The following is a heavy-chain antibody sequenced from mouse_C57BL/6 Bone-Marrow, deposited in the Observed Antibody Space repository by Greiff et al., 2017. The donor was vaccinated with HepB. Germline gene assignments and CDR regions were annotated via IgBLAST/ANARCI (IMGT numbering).Heavy chain of an antibody. CDR2: INPSTGGT. CDR3: ARSGYYGSSYGY. J-gene: IGHJ2*01. Sequence: VQLQQSGPELVKPGASVKISCKASGYSFTGYYMNWVKQSPEKSLEWIGEINPSTGGTTYNQKFKAKATLTVDKSSSTAYMQLKSLTSEDSAVYYCARSGYYGSSYGYWGQGTTLTVSS. V-gene: IGHV1-42*01. CDR1: GYSFTGYY. D-gene: IGHD1-1*01.